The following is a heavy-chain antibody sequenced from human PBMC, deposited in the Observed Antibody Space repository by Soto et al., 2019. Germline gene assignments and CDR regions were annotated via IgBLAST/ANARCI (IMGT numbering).Heavy chain of an antibody. J-gene: IGHJ6*02. CDR3: ARGTMVRGVRKSTMVDV. CDR2: IWYDGSNK. CDR1: GFTFSSYG. D-gene: IGHD3-10*01. Sequence: QVQLVESGGGVVQPGRSLRLSCAASGFTFSSYGMHWVRQAPGKGLEWVAVIWYDGSNKYYADSVKGRFTISRDNSKNTLYLQMNSLRAEDTAVYYCARGTMVRGVRKSTMVDVWGQGTTVTVSS. V-gene: IGHV3-33*01.